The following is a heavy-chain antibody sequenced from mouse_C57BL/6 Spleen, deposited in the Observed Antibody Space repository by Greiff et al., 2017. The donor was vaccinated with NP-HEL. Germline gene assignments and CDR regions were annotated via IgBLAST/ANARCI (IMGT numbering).Heavy chain of an antibody. V-gene: IGHV1-72*01. J-gene: IGHJ1*03. CDR3: ARLWLITTVREDWYFDV. Sequence: QVHVKQSGAELVKPGASVKLSCKASGYTFTSYWMHWVKQRPGRGLEWIGRIDPNSGGTKYNEKFKSKATLTVDKPSSTAYMQLSSLTSEDSAVYYCARLWLITTVREDWYFDVWGTGTTVTVSS. D-gene: IGHD1-1*01. CDR1: GYTFTSYW. CDR2: IDPNSGGT.